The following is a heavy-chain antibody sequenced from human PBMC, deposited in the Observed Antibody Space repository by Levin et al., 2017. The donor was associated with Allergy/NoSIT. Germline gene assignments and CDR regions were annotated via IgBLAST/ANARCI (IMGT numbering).Heavy chain of an antibody. J-gene: IGHJ6*02. CDR1: GDSVSSNDAA. CDR3: ARDRTVVSNTVYYYGMDV. Sequence: SETLSLTCSISGDSVSSNDAAWNWIRQSPARGLEWLGRTYYRSKWYTDYALSVKSRMTINPDTSKNQVSLQLNSVTAADTAVYYCARDRTVVSNTVYYYGMDVWGQGTTVTVSS. V-gene: IGHV6-1*01. D-gene: IGHD4-23*01. CDR2: TYYRSKWYT.